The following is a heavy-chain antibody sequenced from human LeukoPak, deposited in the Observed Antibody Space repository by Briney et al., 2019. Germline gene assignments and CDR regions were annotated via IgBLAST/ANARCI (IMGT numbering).Heavy chain of an antibody. CDR2: ISGSGGST. V-gene: IGHV3-23*01. Sequence: RPGGSLRLSCAASGFTFSSYAMSWVRQAPGKGLEWVSAISGSGGSTYYADSVKGRFTISRDNSKNTLYLQMNSLRAEDTAVYYCAKDRGIVVVVADHLFDYWGQGTLVTVSS. CDR1: GFTFSSYA. J-gene: IGHJ4*02. D-gene: IGHD2-15*01. CDR3: AKDRGIVVVVADHLFDY.